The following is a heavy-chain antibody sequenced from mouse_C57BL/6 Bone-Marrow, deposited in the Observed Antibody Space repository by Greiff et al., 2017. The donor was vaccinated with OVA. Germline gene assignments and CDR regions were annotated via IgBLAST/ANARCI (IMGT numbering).Heavy chain of an antibody. V-gene: IGHV1-39*01. CDR1: GYSFTDYN. CDR2: INPNCGTT. CDR3: AISIYDGYYPSDCDG. Sequence: VQLQQSGPELVQPGASVKISCKASGYSFTDYNMNWVKQSNGKSLEWIGVINPNCGTTSYNPKFKGKATLTVDKSSSTAYMQLNSLTSADSAIYYGAISIYDGYYPSDCDGWGTGTTVTVTS. D-gene: IGHD2-3*01. J-gene: IGHJ1*03.